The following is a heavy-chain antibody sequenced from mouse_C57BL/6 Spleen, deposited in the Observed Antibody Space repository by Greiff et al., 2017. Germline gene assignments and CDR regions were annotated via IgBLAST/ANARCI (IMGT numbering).Heavy chain of an antibody. V-gene: IGHV1-18*01. CDR1: GYTFTDYN. D-gene: IGHD2-12*01. CDR3: ARLRRGGHAMDY. J-gene: IGHJ4*01. CDR2: INPNNGGT. Sequence: EVQLQQSGPELVKPGASVKIPCKASGYTFTDYNMDWVKQSHGKSLEWIGDINPNNGGTIYNQKFKGKATLTVDKSSSTAYMELRSLTSEDTAVYYCARLRRGGHAMDYWGQGTSVTVSS.